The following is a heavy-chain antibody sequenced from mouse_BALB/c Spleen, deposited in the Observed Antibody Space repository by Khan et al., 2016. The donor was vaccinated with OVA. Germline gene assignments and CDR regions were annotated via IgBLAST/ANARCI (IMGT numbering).Heavy chain of an antibody. V-gene: IGHV5-17*02. Sequence: EVELVESGGGLVQPGGSRKLSCAASGFTFSSFGMHWVRQAPEKGLEWVAYISSGSSTIYYADTVKGRFTISSDNPQNTLFLQMTSLRSEDTAMYYCATYGWGDWGAGTTGTVSS. CDR3: ATYGWGD. CDR2: ISSGSSTI. D-gene: IGHD1-1*01. J-gene: IGHJ1*01. CDR1: GFTFSSFG.